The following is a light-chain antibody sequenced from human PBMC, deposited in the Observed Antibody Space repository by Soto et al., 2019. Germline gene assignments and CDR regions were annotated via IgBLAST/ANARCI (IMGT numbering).Light chain of an antibody. Sequence: QSALTQPPSASGSPGQSVTISCTGTSSDVGGYNYVSWYQQHPGKAPKLMIYDVSKRPSGVPDRFSGSKSGNTASLTISGLRAEDEADYYCCSYAGSYTEVFGTGTKVTVL. CDR3: CSYAGSYTEV. CDR1: SSDVGGYNY. J-gene: IGLJ1*01. CDR2: DVS. V-gene: IGLV2-11*01.